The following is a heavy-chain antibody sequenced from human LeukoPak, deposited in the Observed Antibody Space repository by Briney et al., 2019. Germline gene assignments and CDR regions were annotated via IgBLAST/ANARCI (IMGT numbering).Heavy chain of an antibody. D-gene: IGHD2-2*01. CDR2: ISSSGSTI. V-gene: IGHV3-11*04. Sequence: GSLRLSCAASGFTFSDYYMSWIRQAPGKGLEWVSYISSSGSTIYYADSVKGRFTISRDNAKNTLYLQMNSLRAEDTAVYYCAKGLSVVPAAIDYWGQGTLVTVSS. CDR3: AKGLSVVPAAIDY. J-gene: IGHJ4*02. CDR1: GFTFSDYY.